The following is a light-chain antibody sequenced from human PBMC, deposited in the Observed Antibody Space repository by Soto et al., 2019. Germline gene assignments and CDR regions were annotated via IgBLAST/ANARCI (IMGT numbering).Light chain of an antibody. CDR2: GAS. V-gene: IGKV3-20*01. CDR1: QSVTTSY. J-gene: IGKJ4*01. Sequence: EIVLTQSPGTLSLSPGERATLSCRASQSVTTSYLAWYQHKPGQAPRLLIYGASRRATGIPDRFSGGGSGTDFTLTISRLEPDDFAVYYCQQYGSSPFTFGGGTKVEIK. CDR3: QQYGSSPFT.